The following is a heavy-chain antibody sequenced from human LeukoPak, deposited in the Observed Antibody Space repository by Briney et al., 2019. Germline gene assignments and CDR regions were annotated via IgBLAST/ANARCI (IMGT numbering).Heavy chain of an antibody. Sequence: SETLSLTCAVYGGSFSGYYWSWIRQPPGKGLEWIGRIYTSGCTNYNPSLKSRVTMSVDTSKNQFSLKLSSVTAADTAVYYCARDLGYSSGHYDYWGQGTLVTVSS. D-gene: IGHD6-19*01. CDR3: ARDLGYSSGHYDY. CDR1: GGSFSGYY. J-gene: IGHJ4*02. CDR2: IYTSGCT. V-gene: IGHV4-59*10.